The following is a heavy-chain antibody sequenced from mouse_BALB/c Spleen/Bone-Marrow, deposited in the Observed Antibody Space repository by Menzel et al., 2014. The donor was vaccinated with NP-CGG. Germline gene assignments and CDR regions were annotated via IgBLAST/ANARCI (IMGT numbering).Heavy chain of an antibody. D-gene: IGHD2-14*01. CDR1: GYTFTSYW. J-gene: IGHJ3*01. CDR3: TREDYRYDWFAY. V-gene: IGHV1S22*01. CDR2: IYPGSGST. Sequence: GSELVRPGASVKLSCKASGYTFTSYWMHWVKRRHGQGLEWIGNIYPGSGSTNYDEKFKSKGTLTVDTSSSTAYMHLSSLTSEDSAVYYCTREDYRYDWFAYWGQGTLVTVSA.